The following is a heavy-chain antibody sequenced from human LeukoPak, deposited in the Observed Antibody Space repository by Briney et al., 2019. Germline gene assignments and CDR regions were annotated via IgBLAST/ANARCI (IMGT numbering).Heavy chain of an antibody. Sequence: SETLSLTCTVSGGSISSYCWSWIRQPAGKGLEWIGRIYTSGSTNYNPSLKSRVTMSVDTSKNQFSLKLSSVTAADTAVYYCARGSSSSWYSGLSYWGQGTLVTVSS. J-gene: IGHJ4*02. V-gene: IGHV4-4*07. CDR3: ARGSSSSWYSGLSY. D-gene: IGHD6-13*01. CDR1: GGSISSYC. CDR2: IYTSGST.